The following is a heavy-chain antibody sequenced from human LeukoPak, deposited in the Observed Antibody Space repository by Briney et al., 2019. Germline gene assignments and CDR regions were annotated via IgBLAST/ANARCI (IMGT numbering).Heavy chain of an antibody. V-gene: IGHV3-7*05. Sequence: GGSLRLSCVVSGFTFSSYWMNWVRQAPGKGLEWVANIHEDGSDEYYVDPVKGRFTIFRDNAKDSLYLQMNSLRAEDTAVYYCARADRYGTTWYGRVDYWGQGTLVTVSS. D-gene: IGHD6-13*01. CDR1: GFTFSSYW. J-gene: IGHJ4*02. CDR2: IHEDGSDE. CDR3: ARADRYGTTWYGRVDY.